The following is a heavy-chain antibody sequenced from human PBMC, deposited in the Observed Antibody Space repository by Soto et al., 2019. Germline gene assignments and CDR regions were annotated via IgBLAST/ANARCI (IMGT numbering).Heavy chain of an antibody. Sequence: QVQLVQSGGEVKKPGASVKVSCKASGYTFSNYAISWVRQAPGQGLEWMGWITAHNGNTKYAQKFQARVTMTPDTSTSTASMELRSLTSDDTAVYYCARDAPYDDFWSGVMELYYYGMDVWGQGTTVTVSS. V-gene: IGHV1-18*01. CDR1: GYTFSNYA. CDR3: ARDAPYDDFWSGVMELYYYGMDV. J-gene: IGHJ6*02. D-gene: IGHD3-3*01. CDR2: ITAHNGNT.